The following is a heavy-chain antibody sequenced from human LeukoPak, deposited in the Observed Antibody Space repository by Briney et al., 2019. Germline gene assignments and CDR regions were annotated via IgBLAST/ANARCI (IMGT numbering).Heavy chain of an antibody. V-gene: IGHV1-2*02. CDR1: GYTFTGYY. CDR3: ARDLRYFDWLLRGTYFDY. CDR2: INPNSGGT. D-gene: IGHD3-9*01. Sequence: EASVKVSCKASGYTFTGYYMHWVRQAPGQGLEWMGWINPNSGGTNYAQKFQGRVTMTRDTSISTAHMELSRLRSDDTAVYYCARDLRYFDWLLRGTYFDYWGQGTLVTVSS. J-gene: IGHJ4*02.